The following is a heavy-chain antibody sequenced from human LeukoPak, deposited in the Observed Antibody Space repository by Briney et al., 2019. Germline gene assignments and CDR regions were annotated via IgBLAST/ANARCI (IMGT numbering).Heavy chain of an antibody. V-gene: IGHV4-59*01. Sequence: SETLSLTCTVSGGSINNYYWSWIRQPPGKGLEWIGYIYYSGSTKYNPSLKSRVTISVDTSKNQFSLRLSSVTAADTAVYYCARAFDSSGYLVPLDYWGQGTLVTVSS. J-gene: IGHJ4*02. CDR3: ARAFDSSGYLVPLDY. D-gene: IGHD3-22*01. CDR1: GGSINNYY. CDR2: IYYSGST.